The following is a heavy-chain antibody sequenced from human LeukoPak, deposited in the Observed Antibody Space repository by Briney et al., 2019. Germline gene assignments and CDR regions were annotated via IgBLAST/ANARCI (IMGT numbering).Heavy chain of an antibody. Sequence: ASETLSLTCAVYGGSFSGYYWSWIRQPPGKGLEWIGEINHSGSTNYNPSLKSRVTISVDTSKNQFSLKLSSVTAADTAVYCCAREGPLAARPPIWGSYRPPFSYFDYWGQGTLVTVSS. CDR3: AREGPLAARPPIWGSYRPPFSYFDY. CDR2: INHSGST. J-gene: IGHJ4*02. D-gene: IGHD3-16*02. V-gene: IGHV4-34*01. CDR1: GGSFSGYY.